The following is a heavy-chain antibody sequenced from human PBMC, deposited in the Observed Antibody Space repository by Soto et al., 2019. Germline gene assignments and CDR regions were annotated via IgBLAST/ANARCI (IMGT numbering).Heavy chain of an antibody. CDR3: ARDGPPMDY. CDR1: GYTFTSYY. V-gene: IGHV1-18*01. CDR2: ISAYNGNA. D-gene: IGHD2-2*01. Sequence: GASVKVSCTASGYTFTSYYISWVRQAPGQGLEWMGWISAYNGNAHYAQKVQGRVTMTTDTSTSTVYMDLRSLRSDDTAVYYCARDGPPMDYWGQGTLVTAPQ. J-gene: IGHJ4*02.